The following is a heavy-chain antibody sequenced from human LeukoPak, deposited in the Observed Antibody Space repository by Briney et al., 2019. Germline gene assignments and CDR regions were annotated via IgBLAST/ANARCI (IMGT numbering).Heavy chain of an antibody. D-gene: IGHD2-21*02. CDR2: INHSGST. V-gene: IGHV4-34*01. Sequence: SETLSLTCAVYGGSFSGYYWSWIRQPPGKGLEWIGEINHSGSTNYNPSLKSRVTISVDTSKNQFSLKLSSVTAADTAVYYCARRVGRSIVVVTAIPSPFDYWGQGTLVTVSS. J-gene: IGHJ4*02. CDR1: GGSFSGYY. CDR3: ARRVGRSIVVVTAIPSPFDY.